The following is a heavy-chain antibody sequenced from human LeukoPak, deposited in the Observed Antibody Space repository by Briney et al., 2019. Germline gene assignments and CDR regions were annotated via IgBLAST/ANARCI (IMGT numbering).Heavy chain of an antibody. Sequence: ASVKVSCKASGYTFTGYYMHWVRQAPGRGLEWMGWINPNSGGTNYAQKFQGRVTMTRDTSISTAYMELSRLRSDDTAVYYCAREYSSSWYNWFDPWGQGTLVTVSS. D-gene: IGHD6-13*01. CDR2: INPNSGGT. CDR1: GYTFTGYY. J-gene: IGHJ5*02. V-gene: IGHV1-2*02. CDR3: AREYSSSWYNWFDP.